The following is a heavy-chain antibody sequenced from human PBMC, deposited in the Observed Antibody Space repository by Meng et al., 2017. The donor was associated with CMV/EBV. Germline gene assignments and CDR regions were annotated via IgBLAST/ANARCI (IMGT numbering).Heavy chain of an antibody. CDR3: ARERVGMTTKRLVGGLFYALLY. V-gene: IGHV1-69*06. J-gene: IGHJ4*02. D-gene: IGHD2-8*02. CDR2: IIAIFGTA. Sequence: YAIGWVRPSPGQGLAWLGRIIAIFGTANYGQKFQGSVTLTADIPTTTASMELSSLRSEDTAVYYCARERVGMTTKRLVGGLFYALLYWGQGTLVTVSS. CDR1: YA.